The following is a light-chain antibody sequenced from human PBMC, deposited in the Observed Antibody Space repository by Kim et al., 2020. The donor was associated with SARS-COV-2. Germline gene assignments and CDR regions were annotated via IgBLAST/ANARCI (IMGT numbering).Light chain of an antibody. Sequence: SVSPGERATLSCRASQSVSSNLAWYQQKPGQAPRLLIYGASTRATGIPARFSGSGSGTEFTLTISSLHSEDFAVYYCQQYNNWPLFGGGTKVDIK. V-gene: IGKV3D-15*01. CDR2: GAS. CDR1: QSVSSN. CDR3: QQYNNWPL. J-gene: IGKJ4*01.